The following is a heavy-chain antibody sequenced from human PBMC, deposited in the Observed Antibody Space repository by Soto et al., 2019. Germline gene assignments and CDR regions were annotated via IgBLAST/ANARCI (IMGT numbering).Heavy chain of an antibody. V-gene: IGHV3-74*01. CDR2: INSDGSST. CDR1: GFTFSTFW. CDR3: ARDFEY. Sequence: EVQLVESGGGLVQPGGSLRLSCEASGFTFSTFWMHWVRQAPGKGLVWVSRINSDGSSTNYADSVKGRVTISRDNAKNKLYMQLNSLRPEDTAVYYCARDFEYWGQGTLVNVSS. J-gene: IGHJ4*02.